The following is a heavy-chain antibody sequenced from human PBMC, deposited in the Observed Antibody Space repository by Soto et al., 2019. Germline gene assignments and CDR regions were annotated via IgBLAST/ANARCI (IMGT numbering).Heavy chain of an antibody. D-gene: IGHD2-15*01. J-gene: IGHJ4*02. Sequence: SLRLSCETSGFSFSVYGMHWVRQAPGKGLEWVAVIWYDASKQFYAASVEGRFTISRDNSKAILYLQMNSLRAEDTAVYYCAAWAEGATEVHWGQGTLVTVSS. CDR3: AAWAEGATEVH. CDR1: GFSFSVYG. CDR2: IWYDASKQ. V-gene: IGHV3-33*01.